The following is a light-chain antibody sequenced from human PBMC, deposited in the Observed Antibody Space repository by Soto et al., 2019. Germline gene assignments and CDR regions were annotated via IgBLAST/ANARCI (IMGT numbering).Light chain of an antibody. CDR3: QQRSNWPRT. CDR1: QSVSSY. J-gene: IGKJ2*01. Sequence: EIVLTQSPATLSLSPGERATLSCRASQSVSSYLAWYQQKPGQAPRLLIDDASNRATGIPARFSGSGSGTDFTLTVNSLEPEDFAVYYCQQRSNWPRTFGQGTKLEIK. CDR2: DAS. V-gene: IGKV3-11*01.